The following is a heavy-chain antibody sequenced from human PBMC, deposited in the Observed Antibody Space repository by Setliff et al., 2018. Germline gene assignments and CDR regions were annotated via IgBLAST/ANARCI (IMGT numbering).Heavy chain of an antibody. CDR3: ARDASFGFDV. CDR1: GDSINHFF. D-gene: IGHD2-2*01. CDR2: IYYTGGA. Sequence: SETLSLTCSVSGDSINHFFWTWVRLSPGKGREWIGYIYYTGGATYNPSLRGRASIAIGASKAHFSLDLRTVTTADTAVYYCARDASFGFDVWGPGITVTVS. J-gene: IGHJ6*02. V-gene: IGHV4-59*01.